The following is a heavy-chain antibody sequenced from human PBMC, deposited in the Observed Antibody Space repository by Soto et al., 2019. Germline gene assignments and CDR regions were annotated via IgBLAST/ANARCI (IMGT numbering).Heavy chain of an antibody. CDR2: VSIGGST. Sequence: GGSLRLSCAASGFTFSSYAMGWVRQGPGKGLEWVAVVSIGGSTHYADSVRGRFTISRDNSKNTLSLQMNSLTAEDTAVYFCAKRRGAGGHFDYWGQGARV. CDR3: AKRRGAGGHFDY. CDR1: GFTFSSYA. J-gene: IGHJ4*02. V-gene: IGHV3-23*01. D-gene: IGHD2-15*01.